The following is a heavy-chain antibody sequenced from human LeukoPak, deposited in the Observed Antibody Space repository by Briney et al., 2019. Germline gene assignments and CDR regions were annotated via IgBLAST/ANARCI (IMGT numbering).Heavy chain of an antibody. J-gene: IGHJ4*02. CDR2: ISGSGGST. CDR3: AKDAPAYYYDSSGYQGLFDY. V-gene: IGHV3-23*01. CDR1: GFTFSSYA. Sequence: GGSLRLSCAASGFTFSSYAMSWVRQAPGKGLEWVSAISGSGGSTYHADSVKGRFTISRDNSKNTLYLQMNSLRAEDTAVYYCAKDAPAYYYDSSGYQGLFDYWGQGTLVTVSS. D-gene: IGHD3-22*01.